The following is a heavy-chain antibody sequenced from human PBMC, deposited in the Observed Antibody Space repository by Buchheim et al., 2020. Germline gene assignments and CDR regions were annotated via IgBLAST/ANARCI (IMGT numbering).Heavy chain of an antibody. CDR3: ALLGDTAMVMGYYYYGMDV. V-gene: IGHV1-2*04. CDR2: INPNSGGT. CDR1: GYTFTSYA. D-gene: IGHD5-18*01. J-gene: IGHJ6*02. Sequence: QVQLVQSGSELKKPGASVKVSCKASGYTFTSYAMNWVRQAPGQGLEWMGWINPNSGGTNYAQKFQGWVTMTRDTSISTAYMELSRLRSDDTAVYYCALLGDTAMVMGYYYYGMDVWGQGTT.